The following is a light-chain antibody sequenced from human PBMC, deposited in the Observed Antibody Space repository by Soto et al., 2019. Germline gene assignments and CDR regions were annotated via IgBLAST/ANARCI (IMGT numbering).Light chain of an antibody. V-gene: IGKV1D-8*03. CDR3: QQSFSVPIT. CDR2: KAS. J-gene: IGKJ5*01. CDR1: QGISSY. Sequence: VIWMTQSPSLLSASTGDRVTISCRISQGISSYLEWYQQKPGKAPELLIYKASTLKSGVPSRFSGSGSGTEFSLTINGLQPEDFATYFCQQSFSVPITFGQGTRLEIK.